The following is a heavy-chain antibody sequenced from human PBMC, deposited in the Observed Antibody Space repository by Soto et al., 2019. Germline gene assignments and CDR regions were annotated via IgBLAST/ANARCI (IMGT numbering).Heavy chain of an antibody. D-gene: IGHD3-22*01. CDR2: IKQDGSEK. V-gene: IGHV3-7*01. Sequence: GGSLRLSCAASGFTFSSYWMSWVRQAPGKXLEWVANIKQDGSEKYYVDSVKGRFTISRDNAKNSLYLQMNSLRAEDTAVYYCARSYYYDSSGYYHTENYWGQGALVTVSS. CDR1: GFTFSSYW. CDR3: ARSYYYDSSGYYHTENY. J-gene: IGHJ4*02.